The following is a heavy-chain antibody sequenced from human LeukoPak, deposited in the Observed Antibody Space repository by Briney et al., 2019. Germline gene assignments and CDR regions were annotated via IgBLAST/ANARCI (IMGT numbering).Heavy chain of an antibody. CDR3: ARGSGYGDPPGLH. Sequence: GASVKVSCKASGYTFSGYYMHWVRQAPGQGLEWMGRINPNSGGSNYAQQFQDRVTMTRETSISTAYMALNSLRSDDTAVYYCARGSGYGDPPGLHWGQGALVTVSS. J-gene: IGHJ4*02. V-gene: IGHV1-2*06. CDR1: GYTFSGYY. D-gene: IGHD4-17*01. CDR2: INPNSGGS.